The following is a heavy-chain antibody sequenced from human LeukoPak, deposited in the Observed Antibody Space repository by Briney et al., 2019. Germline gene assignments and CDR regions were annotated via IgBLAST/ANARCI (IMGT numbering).Heavy chain of an antibody. J-gene: IGHJ4*02. CDR3: ARVAYYDDY. Sequence: PGGSLRLSCAASGFTFGDSYMSWIRQAPGKGLEYISYISSSGSTIYYADSVKGRFTLSRDNAKNSLSLEMNSLRAEDTAVYYCARVAYYDDYWGQGTLVTVSS. D-gene: IGHD3-22*01. V-gene: IGHV3-11*01. CDR1: GFTFGDSY. CDR2: ISSSGSTI.